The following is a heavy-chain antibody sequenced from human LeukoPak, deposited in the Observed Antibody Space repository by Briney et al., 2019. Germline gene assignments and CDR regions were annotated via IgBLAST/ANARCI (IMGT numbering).Heavy chain of an antibody. D-gene: IGHD6-19*01. V-gene: IGHV4-34*01. J-gene: IGHJ4*02. CDR2: INHSGST. CDR3: ARSRYSSGWLSSGNFDY. Sequence: SSETLSLTCAVYGGSFSGYYWSWIRQPPGKGLEWIGEINHSGSTNYNPSLKSRVTISVDTSKNQFSLKLSSVTAADTAVYYCARSRYSSGWLSSGNFDYWGQGTLVTVSS. CDR1: GGSFSGYY.